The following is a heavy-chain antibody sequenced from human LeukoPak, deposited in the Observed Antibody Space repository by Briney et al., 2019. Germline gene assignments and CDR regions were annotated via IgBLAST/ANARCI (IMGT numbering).Heavy chain of an antibody. Sequence: SETLSLTCAVYGGSFSGYYWSWIRQPPGKGLEWVGEINHSGSTNYNPSLKSRVTISVDTPKNQSSLKLSSVTAADTAVYYRARHDSSGYYLEYWGQGTLVTVSS. CDR1: GGSFSGYY. CDR3: ARHDSSGYYLEY. J-gene: IGHJ4*02. D-gene: IGHD3-22*01. CDR2: INHSGST. V-gene: IGHV4-34*01.